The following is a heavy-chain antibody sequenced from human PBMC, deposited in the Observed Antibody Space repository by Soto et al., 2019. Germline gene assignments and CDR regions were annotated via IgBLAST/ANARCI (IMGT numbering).Heavy chain of an antibody. CDR3: ARDLYTFDP. J-gene: IGHJ5*02. CDR1: GYIFVNYG. Sequence: ASVKVSCKASGYIFVNYGIAWVRQAPGQGPEWMGWISSYNGDTNYAQTFQGRVTMTTDTSTSTAYMELRSLRSDDTAVYYCARDLYTFDPWGQGTLVTVSS. D-gene: IGHD2-2*02. CDR2: ISSYNGDT. V-gene: IGHV1-18*01.